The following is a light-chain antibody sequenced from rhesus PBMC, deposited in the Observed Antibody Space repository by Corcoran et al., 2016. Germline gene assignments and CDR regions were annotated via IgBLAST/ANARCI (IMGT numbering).Light chain of an antibody. Sequence: EIVMTQSPATLSLSPGERATLSCRASQSVSSSLAWYQHKPGQAPRLLMSGVSSRAPGIPDRFRGSGSGTEVTLTIRSLEPEDFAVYYCQQYINWPQYSFGQGTKVEIK. J-gene: IGKJ2*01. V-gene: IGKV3-42*03. CDR3: QQYINWPQYS. CDR2: GVS. CDR1: QSVSSS.